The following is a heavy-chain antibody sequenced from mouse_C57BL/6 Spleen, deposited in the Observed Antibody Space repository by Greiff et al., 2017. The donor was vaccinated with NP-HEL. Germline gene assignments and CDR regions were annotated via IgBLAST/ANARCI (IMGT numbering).Heavy chain of an antibody. Sequence: EVKLMESGGGLVKPGGSLKLSCAASGFTFSSYAMSWVRQTPEKRLEWVATISDGGSYTYYPDNVKGRFTISRDNAKNNLYLQMSHLKSEDTAMYYCARGQFITTVVAPFFDYWGQGTTLTVSS. J-gene: IGHJ2*01. CDR1: GFTFSSYA. CDR3: ARGQFITTVVAPFFDY. V-gene: IGHV5-4*03. CDR2: ISDGGSYT. D-gene: IGHD1-1*01.